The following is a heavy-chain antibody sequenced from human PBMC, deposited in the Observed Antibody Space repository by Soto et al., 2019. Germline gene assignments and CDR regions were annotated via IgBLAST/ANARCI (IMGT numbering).Heavy chain of an antibody. J-gene: IGHJ5*02. D-gene: IGHD2-15*01. CDR1: GGSISSSSYY. V-gene: IGHV4-39*01. CDR3: ARLYYCSGGSCYEGPWFDP. Sequence: QLQLQESGPGLVKPSETLSLTCTVSGGSISSSSYYWGWIRQPPGKGLEWIGSIYYSGSTYYNPSLKSRVTISVDTSKNQFSLKRSSVTAADTAVYYCARLYYCSGGSCYEGPWFDPWGQGTLVTVSS. CDR2: IYYSGST.